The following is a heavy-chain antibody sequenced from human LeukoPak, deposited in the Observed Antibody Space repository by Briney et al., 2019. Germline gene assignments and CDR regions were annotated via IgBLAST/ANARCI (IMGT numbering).Heavy chain of an antibody. D-gene: IGHD1-26*01. V-gene: IGHV4-34*01. J-gene: IGHJ4*02. CDR3: AGDGGATTTPRY. CDR1: GGSFSAYY. Sequence: PSETLSLTCAVYGGSFSAYYWSWIRQPPGKGLEWIGEINHSGSTNYNPSLKSRVTISVDTSKNQFSLRLSYVTAADTAVYYCAGDGGATTTPRYWGQGTLVTVS. CDR2: INHSGST.